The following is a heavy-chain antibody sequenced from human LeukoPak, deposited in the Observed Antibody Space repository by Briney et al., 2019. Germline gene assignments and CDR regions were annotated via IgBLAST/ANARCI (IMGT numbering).Heavy chain of an antibody. V-gene: IGHV3-23*01. D-gene: IGHD3-3*01. J-gene: IGHJ4*02. Sequence: PGGSLRLSCAASGFTFSSYGMSWVRQAPGKGLEWVSAISGSGGSTYYADSVKGRFTISRDNSKSTLYLQMNSLRAEDTAVYYCAKATPNDFWSGYIASFDYWGQGTLVTVSS. CDR2: ISGSGGST. CDR3: AKATPNDFWSGYIASFDY. CDR1: GFTFSSYG.